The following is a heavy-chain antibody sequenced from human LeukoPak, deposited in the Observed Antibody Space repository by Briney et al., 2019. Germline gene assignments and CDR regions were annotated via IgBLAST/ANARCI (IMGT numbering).Heavy chain of an antibody. CDR3: ARAGPHFERYLDWLPRPNDAFDI. V-gene: IGHV1-8*01. J-gene: IGHJ3*02. CDR1: GYIFTSFD. Sequence: ASVTVSWQVYGYIFTSFDIEWVRQANGQGREWVGWMIAKSGNTGFAEKIQHRVTTTKIPAIGTAYMELSRLRSDDTAVYYCARAGPHFERYLDWLPRPNDAFDIWGQGTMVTVSS. D-gene: IGHD3-9*01. CDR2: MIAKSGNT.